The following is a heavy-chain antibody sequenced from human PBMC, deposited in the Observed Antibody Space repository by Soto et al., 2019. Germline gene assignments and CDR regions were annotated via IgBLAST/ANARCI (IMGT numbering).Heavy chain of an antibody. J-gene: IGHJ6*03. D-gene: IGHD2-15*01. Sequence: EVQLVESGGGLVQPGGSLRLSCAASGSTFSRYWMSWVRRAPWKGLEWVANIKQDGSEIHYVDSVKGRFTISRDNAKNSLYLQMNSLRVEDTTVYYCVRDFHVFSATTGQYYYYMDVWGKGTTVTVSS. CDR3: VRDFHVFSATTGQYYYYMDV. CDR2: IKQDGSEI. CDR1: GSTFSRYW. V-gene: IGHV3-7*01.